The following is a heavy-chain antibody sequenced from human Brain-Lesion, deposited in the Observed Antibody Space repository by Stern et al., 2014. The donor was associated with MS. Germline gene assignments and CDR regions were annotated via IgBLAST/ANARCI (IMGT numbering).Heavy chain of an antibody. CDR3: ARDQRGITIFGVVTDYYYLGMDV. J-gene: IGHJ6*02. Sequence: VPLVQSGAEVKKPGASVKVSCKTSGYIFTGYYIHWVRQAPGQGLEGMAWINPNTGGTKYAQKFQGRVTMSRDTSISTAYVELSSLTSDDTAVYYCARDQRGITIFGVVTDYYYLGMDVWGQGTTVTVSS. D-gene: IGHD3-3*01. CDR2: INPNTGGT. CDR1: GYIFTGYY. V-gene: IGHV1-2*02.